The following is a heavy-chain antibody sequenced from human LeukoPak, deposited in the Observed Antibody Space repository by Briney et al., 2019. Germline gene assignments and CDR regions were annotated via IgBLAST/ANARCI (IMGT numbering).Heavy chain of an antibody. CDR1: GLTFDDYA. Sequence: GGSLRLSCAASGLTFDDYAMHWVRQAPGKGLEWVSLIRADGTTTYYADSVKGRFTISRDSSKNSLYLQMNSLKTEDSALYYCAKDYYWGQGTLVTVSS. J-gene: IGHJ4*02. CDR2: IRADGTTT. V-gene: IGHV3-43*02. CDR3: AKDYY.